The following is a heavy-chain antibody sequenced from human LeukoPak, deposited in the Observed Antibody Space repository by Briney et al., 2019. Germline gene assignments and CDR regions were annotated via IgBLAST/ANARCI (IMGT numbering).Heavy chain of an antibody. V-gene: IGHV3-30*04. Sequence: GSLRLSCAASGITFSSSAVHWVRQAPGQGLEWVAVISYDGRNKYYADSVKGRFTISRDNSKNTLYLQMNSLRGEDTAPYYCARSVTNGNYYYYMDVWGKGTTVIVSS. CDR3: ARSVTNGNYYYYMDV. CDR2: ISYDGRNK. CDR1: GITFSSSA. J-gene: IGHJ6*03.